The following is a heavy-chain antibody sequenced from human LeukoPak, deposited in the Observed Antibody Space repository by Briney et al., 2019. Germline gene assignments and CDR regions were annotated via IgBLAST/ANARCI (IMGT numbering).Heavy chain of an antibody. CDR1: GFTLSDFW. CDR2: TSQDGGAF. D-gene: IGHD5-12*01. V-gene: IGHV3-7*01. J-gene: IGHJ4*01. CDR3: GVATWSRAFDW. Sequence: GGSLRLSRAASGFTLSDFWMSWVPQDPGKGLAGVADTSQDGGAFNYVDSVRGRFTISRDNARNSLFLQMNNLRVEDTAVYYCGVATWSRAFDWSGEGRLVT.